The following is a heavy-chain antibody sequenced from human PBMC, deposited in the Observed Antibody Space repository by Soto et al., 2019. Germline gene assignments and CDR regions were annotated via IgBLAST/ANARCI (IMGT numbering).Heavy chain of an antibody. D-gene: IGHD3-10*01. Sequence: GGSLRLSCAASGFTLSSYWIHWVRQTPGKGLVWVSRINGDGSTTSYADSLKGRFTISRDNAKNTVFLQMNSLRAEDTAVYYCARGQSGSYSFDYWGQGTLVTVSS. J-gene: IGHJ4*02. V-gene: IGHV3-74*01. CDR3: ARGQSGSYSFDY. CDR2: INGDGSTT. CDR1: GFTLSSYW.